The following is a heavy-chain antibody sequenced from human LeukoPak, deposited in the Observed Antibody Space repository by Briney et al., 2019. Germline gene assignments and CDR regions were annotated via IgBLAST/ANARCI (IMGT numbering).Heavy chain of an antibody. J-gene: IGHJ5*02. CDR2: INPNSGGT. V-gene: IGHV1-2*02. CDR1: GYTFTGYY. CDR3: ARATRTMVRGGNWFDP. D-gene: IGHD3-10*01. Sequence: ASVKVSCKASGYTFTGYYMHWVRQAPGQGLEWMGWINPNSGGTNYAQKFQGRVTMTRDTSISTAYMELSRLRSDDTAVYYCARATRTMVRGGNWFDPWGQGTLVTVSS.